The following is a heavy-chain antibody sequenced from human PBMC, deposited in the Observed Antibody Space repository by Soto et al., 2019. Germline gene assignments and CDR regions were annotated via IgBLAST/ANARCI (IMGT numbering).Heavy chain of an antibody. CDR2: ISPYNGDT. Sequence: QVQLVQSGAEVKKPGASVKVSCKASGYTFTSHGISWVRQAPGQGLEWMGWISPYNGDTNHAQKVQGRVTMTTDTSTSTAYMELRSLRSDDTAVYYCVRDRLKWTYGHNYYYKYGMDVWGQGTTVNVSS. V-gene: IGHV1-18*04. J-gene: IGHJ6*02. CDR3: VRDRLKWTYGHNYYYKYGMDV. CDR1: GYTFTSHG. D-gene: IGHD4-17*01.